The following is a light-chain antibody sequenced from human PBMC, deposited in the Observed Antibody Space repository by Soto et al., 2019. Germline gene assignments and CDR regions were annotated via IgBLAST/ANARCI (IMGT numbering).Light chain of an antibody. CDR3: QQSYSTPPT. CDR1: QSISSY. CDR2: AAS. V-gene: IGKV1-39*01. Sequence: DIQMTQSPSSLSASVGDRVTITCRASQSISSYLNWYQQKPGKAPKLLFYAASSLQSGVPSRFSGGGSGTDFTLTISSLQPEDFATYYCQQSYSTPPTFGGGTEVEIK. J-gene: IGKJ4*01.